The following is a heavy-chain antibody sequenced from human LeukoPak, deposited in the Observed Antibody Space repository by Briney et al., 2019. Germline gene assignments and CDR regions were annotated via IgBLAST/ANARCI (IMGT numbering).Heavy chain of an antibody. V-gene: IGHV3-7*01. D-gene: IGHD3-16*01. CDR2: IKEDGSEK. J-gene: IGHJ4*02. CDR3: ARFFSRWDRPYYFDH. CDR1: GFTFRKYW. Sequence: PGGSLRLSCTVSGFTFRKYWMSWVRQAPGKGLEWVANIKEDGSEKNYVDSVKGRCTISRDNSKNSVDLQMNRLRGEDTAVYYCARFFSRWDRPYYFDHWGQGTMVTVSS.